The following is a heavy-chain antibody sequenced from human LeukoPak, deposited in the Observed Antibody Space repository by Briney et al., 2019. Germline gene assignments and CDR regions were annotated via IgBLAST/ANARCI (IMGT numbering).Heavy chain of an antibody. D-gene: IGHD1-1*01. CDR2: MRGGGET. CDR1: GFSFSNYA. CDR3: AKANWVSNADAVW. Sequence: GGSLRLSCAASGFSFSNYAMRWVRQAPARGPEWVASMRGGGETIYADSVKGRFTLSRDDSRNTVYLQLNNLRVEDTAIYYCAKANWVSNADAVWWGQGTQVTVSS. V-gene: IGHV3-23*01. J-gene: IGHJ4*02.